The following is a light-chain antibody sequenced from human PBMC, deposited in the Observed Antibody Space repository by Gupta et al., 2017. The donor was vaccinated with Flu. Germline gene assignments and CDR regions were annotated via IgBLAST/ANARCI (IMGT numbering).Light chain of an antibody. CDR2: DAS. CDR3: QQLSLWPPWT. CDR1: QSVDSS. V-gene: IGKV3-11*01. J-gene: IGKJ1*01. Sequence: ATLSLSPGDRATLSCRASQSVDSSLAWYQQRPGQAPRLLIYDASNRAAGIPARFSGSGSGTDXTLTISXLEQEDFALYYCQQLSLWPPWTFGXGTKVEIK.